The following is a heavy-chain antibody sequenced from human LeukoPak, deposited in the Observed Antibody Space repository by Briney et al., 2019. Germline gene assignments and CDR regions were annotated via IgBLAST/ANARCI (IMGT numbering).Heavy chain of an antibody. V-gene: IGHV1-2*02. J-gene: IGHJ3*01. CDR3: ARRASLIAFYDVFDL. Sequence: ASVKVSCKASGYTFNRHYMHWVRQAPGLGLEWMGWINPNSGVTESAQKYQGRGTMTRDTSISTAYMELTSLKSDDTAVYYCARRASLIAFYDVFDLWGLGTVVTVSS. CDR2: INPNSGVT. CDR1: GYTFNRHY. D-gene: IGHD2-21*01.